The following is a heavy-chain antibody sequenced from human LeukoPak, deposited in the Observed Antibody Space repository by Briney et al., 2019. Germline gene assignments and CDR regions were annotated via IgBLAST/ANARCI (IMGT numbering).Heavy chain of an antibody. V-gene: IGHV4-59*01. J-gene: IGHJ4*02. CDR1: GGSFSGYY. Sequence: PSETLSLTCAVYGGSFSGYYWSWIRQPPGKGLELIGYIYYSGSTNYNPSLKTRVTISVDTSKNQSSLKLSSVTAADTAVYYCARVIITMVRGVIINRYFDYWGQGTLVTVSS. CDR2: IYYSGST. CDR3: ARVIITMVRGVIINRYFDY. D-gene: IGHD3-10*01.